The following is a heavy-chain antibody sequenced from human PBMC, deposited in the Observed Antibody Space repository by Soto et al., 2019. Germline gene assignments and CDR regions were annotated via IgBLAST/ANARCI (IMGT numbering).Heavy chain of an antibody. CDR2: VYYNENT. D-gene: IGHD3-10*01. V-gene: IGHV4-39*01. CDR3: ARRERYYGSPGWFDP. Sequence: ETLSLTCSVSGASINNFAYYWGWIRQPPGKGLEWIGTVYYNENTYYNPSPKSRVAISVDTAKNQFSLNLRSVTAADTAIYFCARRERYYGSPGWFDPWGQGTLVTVSS. CDR1: GASINNFAYY. J-gene: IGHJ5*01.